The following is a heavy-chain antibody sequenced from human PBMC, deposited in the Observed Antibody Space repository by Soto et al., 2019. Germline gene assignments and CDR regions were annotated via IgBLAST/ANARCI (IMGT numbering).Heavy chain of an antibody. D-gene: IGHD1-1*01. V-gene: IGHV4-34*01. CDR2: INHSGST. J-gene: IGHJ6*03. Sequence: SETLSLTCAVYGGSFSGYYWSWIRQPPGKGLEWIGEINHSGSTNYNPSLKSRVTISVDTSKNQFSLKLSSVTAADTAVYYCAILGKLEPPSGASYDYYMDRWGKRTTVPV. CDR1: GGSFSGYY. CDR3: AILGKLEPPSGASYDYYMDR.